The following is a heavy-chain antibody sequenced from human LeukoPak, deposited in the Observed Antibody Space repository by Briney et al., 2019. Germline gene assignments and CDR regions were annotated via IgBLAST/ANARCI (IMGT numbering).Heavy chain of an antibody. CDR2: ISYDGSNK. CDR1: GFTFSSYA. V-gene: IGHV3-30*04. J-gene: IGHJ4*02. Sequence: GGSLRPSCAASGFTFSSYAMHWVRQAPGKGLEWVAVISYDGSNKYYADSVKGRFTISRDNSKNTLYLQMNSLRAEDTAVYYCARGTRGYSGYDIDYWGQGTLVTVSS. CDR3: ARGTRGYSGYDIDY. D-gene: IGHD5-12*01.